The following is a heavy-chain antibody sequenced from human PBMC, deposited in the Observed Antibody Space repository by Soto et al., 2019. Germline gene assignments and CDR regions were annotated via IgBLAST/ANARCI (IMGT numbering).Heavy chain of an antibody. CDR1: GFTFSIYA. V-gene: IGHV3-23*01. CDR2: ISGSGGST. Sequence: EVQLLESGGGLVQPGGSLRLSCTASGFTFSIYAMSWVRQAPGKRLEWVSGISGSGGSTYSADSVKGRFTISRDNSKNTLYLRMNSLRVEDTAVYYCAKGIRGCYSVDYWGQGTLVTVSS. J-gene: IGHJ4*02. CDR3: AKGIRGCYSVDY. D-gene: IGHD1-26*01.